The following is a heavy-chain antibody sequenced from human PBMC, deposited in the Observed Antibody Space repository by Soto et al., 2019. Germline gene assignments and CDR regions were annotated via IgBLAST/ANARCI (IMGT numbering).Heavy chain of an antibody. CDR1: GGTFSSYA. CDR2: IIPIFGTA. CDR3: ASCHYYDSSGDSGAFDY. J-gene: IGHJ4*02. Sequence: QVQLVQSGAEVKKPGSSVKVSCKASGGTFSSYAISWVRQAPGQGLEWMGGIIPIFGTANYAQKFQGRVTITADESTSTAYMELSSLSSEDTAVYYCASCHYYDSSGDSGAFDYWGQGTLVTVSS. D-gene: IGHD3-22*01. V-gene: IGHV1-69*01.